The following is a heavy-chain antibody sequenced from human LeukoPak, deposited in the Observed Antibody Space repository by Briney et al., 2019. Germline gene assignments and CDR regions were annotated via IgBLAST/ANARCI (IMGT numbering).Heavy chain of an antibody. D-gene: IGHD6-19*01. CDR1: GFTFSRYW. V-gene: IGHV3-7*01. CDR2: IKQDGSEK. Sequence: PGGSLRLSCAASGFTFSRYWMSWVRQAPGKGLEWVANIKQDGSEKDYVDSVKGRFTISRDNAKNSLYLQMNSLRAEDTAVYYCASDEPQTQVVGYSSGWYYWGQGTLVTVSS. CDR3: ASDEPQTQVVGYSSGWYY. J-gene: IGHJ4*02.